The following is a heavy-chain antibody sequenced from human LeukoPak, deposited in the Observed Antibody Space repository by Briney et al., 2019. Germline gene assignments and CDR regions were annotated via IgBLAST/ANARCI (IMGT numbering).Heavy chain of an antibody. CDR2: IYPDDSDT. CDR3: ARIWLRAFDI. D-gene: IGHD3-16*01. J-gene: IGHJ3*02. Sequence: GESLKISWKGSGYSFTNYWIAWVRQMPGKGLEWMGIIYPDDSDTRYSPSFQGQVTISADKSISTAYLQWSRLKASDTAMYYCARIWLRAFDIWGQGTMVTVSS. CDR1: GYSFTNYW. V-gene: IGHV5-51*01.